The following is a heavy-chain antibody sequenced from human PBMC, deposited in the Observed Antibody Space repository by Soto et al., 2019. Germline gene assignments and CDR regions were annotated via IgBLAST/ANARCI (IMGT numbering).Heavy chain of an antibody. D-gene: IGHD3-10*01. CDR2: IWYDGSNK. CDR3: AAWEYGSGSYSSMDV. Sequence: GGSLRLSCAASGFTFSSYGMHWVRQAPGKGLEWVAVIWYDGSNKYYADSVKGRFTISRDNSKNTLYLQMNSLRAEDTAVYYCAAWEYGSGSYSSMDVWGQGSTVTVSS. J-gene: IGHJ6*02. V-gene: IGHV3-33*01. CDR1: GFTFSSYG.